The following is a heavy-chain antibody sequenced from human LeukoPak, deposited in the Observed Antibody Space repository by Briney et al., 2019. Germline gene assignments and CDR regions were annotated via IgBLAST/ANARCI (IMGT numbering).Heavy chain of an antibody. Sequence: PSETLSLTCTVSGGSISSYYWSWIRQPPGKGLEWIGYIYYSGSTNYNPSLKSRVTISVDTSKNQFSLKLSSVTAADTAVYYCARRVSYSNYAGDYYGMDVWGQGTTVTVSS. J-gene: IGHJ6*02. CDR2: IYYSGST. D-gene: IGHD4-4*01. CDR3: ARRVSYSNYAGDYYGMDV. V-gene: IGHV4-59*08. CDR1: GGSISSYY.